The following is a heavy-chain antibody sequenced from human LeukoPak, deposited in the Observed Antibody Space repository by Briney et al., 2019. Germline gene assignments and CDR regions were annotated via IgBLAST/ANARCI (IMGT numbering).Heavy chain of an antibody. CDR2: ISSSSSYI. CDR1: GFTFSSYS. Sequence: GGSLRLSCAASGFTFSSYSMNWVRQAPGKGLEWVSSISSSSSYIYYADSVKGRFTISRDNAKNSLYLQMNSLRAEDTAVYYCASGLAYCGGECYGYWGQGTLVTVSS. D-gene: IGHD2-21*01. V-gene: IGHV3-21*01. CDR3: ASGLAYCGGECYGY. J-gene: IGHJ4*02.